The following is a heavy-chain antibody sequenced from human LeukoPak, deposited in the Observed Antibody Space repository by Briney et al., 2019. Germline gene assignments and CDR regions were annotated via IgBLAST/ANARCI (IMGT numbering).Heavy chain of an antibody. V-gene: IGHV3-33*01. CDR3: ARGLRGRPA. J-gene: IGHJ5*02. CDR2: IWYDGSNK. CDR1: GFTFSSYG. D-gene: IGHD3-10*01. Sequence: GRSLRLSGAASGFTFSSYGMHWVRQAPGKGLEWVAVIWYDGSNKYYADSVKGRFTISRENAKDSLYLQMNSLRAGDTAVYYCARGLRGRPAWGQGTLVTVSS.